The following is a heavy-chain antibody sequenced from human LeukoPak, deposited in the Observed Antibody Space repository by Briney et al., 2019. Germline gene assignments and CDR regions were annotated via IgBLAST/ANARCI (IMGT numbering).Heavy chain of an antibody. CDR1: GGSFSGYY. CDR2: INHSGST. D-gene: IGHD4-17*01. V-gene: IGHV4-34*01. Sequence: SETLSLTCAVYGGSFSGYYWSWIRQPPGKGLEWIGEINHSGSTNYNPSLKSRVTISVDTSKNQFSLKLSSVTAADTAVYYCAREGDKETTTVTIDYWGQGTLVTVSS. J-gene: IGHJ4*02. CDR3: AREGDKETTTVTIDY.